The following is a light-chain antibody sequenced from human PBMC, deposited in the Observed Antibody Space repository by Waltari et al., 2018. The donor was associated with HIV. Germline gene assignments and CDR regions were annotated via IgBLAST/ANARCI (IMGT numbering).Light chain of an antibody. CDR2: DVP. CDR1: SIDITTYDY. CDR3: SSYTTDNAVV. Sequence: QSALTQPASVSGSPGQSITIPCSGSSIDITTYDYVSWYKKNPDKAPTLLIFDVPERPSGGSRLFSGSKSGNTASLTISGLQPDGEADYYCSSYTTDNAVVFGGGTRLTVL. J-gene: IGLJ2*01. V-gene: IGLV2-14*03.